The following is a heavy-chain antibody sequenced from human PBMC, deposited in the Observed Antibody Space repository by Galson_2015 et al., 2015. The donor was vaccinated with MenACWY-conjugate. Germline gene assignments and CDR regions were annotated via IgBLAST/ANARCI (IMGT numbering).Heavy chain of an antibody. CDR2: IIPMFGTA. V-gene: IGHV1-69*13. Sequence: SVKVSCKASGGTFSNYGISWVRQAPGQGLEWMGGIIPMFGTANPAQKFQGRVTITADESTSTAYMELSSLTFEDTAVYYCARDRRRERDYYHYGMDVWGQGTTVTVSS. J-gene: IGHJ6*02. CDR1: GGTFSNYG. CDR3: ARDRRRERDYYHYGMDV.